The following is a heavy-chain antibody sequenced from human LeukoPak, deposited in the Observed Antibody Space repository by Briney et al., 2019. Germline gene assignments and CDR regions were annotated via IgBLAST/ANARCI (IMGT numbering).Heavy chain of an antibody. CDR1: GYTFTGYY. J-gene: IGHJ4*02. CDR3: ARPAEKWLPFDY. CDR2: INPNSGGT. Sequence: ASVKVSCKASGYTFTGYYMHWVRQAPGQGLEWMGWINPNSGGTNYAQKFQGRVTVTRDTSISTAYMELSRLRSDDTAVYYCARPAEKWLPFDYWGQGTLVTVSS. V-gene: IGHV1-2*02. D-gene: IGHD3-22*01.